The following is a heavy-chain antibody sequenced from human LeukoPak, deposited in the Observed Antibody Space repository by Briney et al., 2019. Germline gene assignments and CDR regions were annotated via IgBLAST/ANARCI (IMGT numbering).Heavy chain of an antibody. CDR1: GFTFSSYG. J-gene: IGHJ4*02. CDR3: AKDFGGYDWELYGPFDY. V-gene: IGHV3-30*18. Sequence: PGGSLRLSCAASGFTFSSYGMHWVRQAPGKGLEWVAVISYDGSNKYYADSVKGRFTISRDNSKNTLYLQMNSLRAEDTAVYYCAKDFGGYDWELYGPFDYWGQGTLVTVSS. D-gene: IGHD5-12*01. CDR2: ISYDGSNK.